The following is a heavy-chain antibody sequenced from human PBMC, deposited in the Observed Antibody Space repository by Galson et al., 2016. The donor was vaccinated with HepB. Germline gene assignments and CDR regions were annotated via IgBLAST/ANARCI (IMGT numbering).Heavy chain of an antibody. J-gene: IGHJ2*01. CDR2: IHPVDSDT. Sequence: QSGAEVTKPGESLKISCEGSGHMFSGYWIGWVRQMSGKGLEWMGIIHPVDSDTTYSPSSHGQVPISVDKSINTAYLQGSSLKTSDTARYYCARLGGTTRGGYFDLWGRGTLVTVSS. D-gene: IGHD3-16*01. CDR3: ARLGGTTRGGYFDL. V-gene: IGHV5-51*01. CDR1: GHMFSGYW.